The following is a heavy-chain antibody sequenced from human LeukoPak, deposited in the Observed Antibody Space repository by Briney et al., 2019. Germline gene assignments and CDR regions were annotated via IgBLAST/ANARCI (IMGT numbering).Heavy chain of an antibody. D-gene: IGHD2-21*02. V-gene: IGHV1-46*01. J-gene: IGHJ4*02. Sequence: ASVNVSCKASGYTFTSYFMHWVRQAPGQGLEWMGIINPSGGSTSYAQKFQGRVTMTRDTSTSTVYMELSSLRSEDTAVYYCARVFRCGGDCYSFDYWGQGTLVTVSS. CDR1: GYTFTSYF. CDR2: INPSGGST. CDR3: ARVFRCGGDCYSFDY.